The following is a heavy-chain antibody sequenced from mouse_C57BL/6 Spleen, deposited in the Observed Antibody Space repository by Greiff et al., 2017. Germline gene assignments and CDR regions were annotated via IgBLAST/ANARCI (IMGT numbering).Heavy chain of an antibody. CDR1: GYAFSSYW. D-gene: IGHD3-3*01. V-gene: IGHV1-80*01. CDR3: ARSEGTRYYYAMDY. Sequence: QVQLQQSGAELVKPGASVKISCKASGYAFSSYWMNWVKQRPGKGLEWIGQIYPGDGDTNYNGKFKGKATLTADTSSSTAYMQLSSLTSEAAAVYFCARSEGTRYYYAMDYWGQGTSVTVSS. CDR2: IYPGDGDT. J-gene: IGHJ4*01.